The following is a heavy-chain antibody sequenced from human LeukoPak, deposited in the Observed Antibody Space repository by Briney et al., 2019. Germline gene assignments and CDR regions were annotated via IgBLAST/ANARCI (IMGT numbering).Heavy chain of an antibody. CDR1: GFTFSSSW. D-gene: IGHD6-6*01. CDR2: INTDGKTT. Sequence: SGGSLRLSCVASGFTFSSSWMHWVRQAPGKGLVWVSRINTDGKTTTYADSVKGRFTISRDNTKNTLYLQMNSLKTEDTAVYYCTTGARGDNWFDPWGQGTLVTVSS. J-gene: IGHJ5*02. V-gene: IGHV3-74*01. CDR3: TTGARGDNWFDP.